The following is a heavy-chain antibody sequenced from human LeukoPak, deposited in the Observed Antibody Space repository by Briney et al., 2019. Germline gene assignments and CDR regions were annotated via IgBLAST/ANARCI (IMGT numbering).Heavy chain of an antibody. V-gene: IGHV3-21*01. Sequence: GGSLILSCAASGFTFSSYSMNWVRQAPGKGLEWVSSISSSSSYIYYADSVKGRFTISRDNAKNSLYLQMNSLRAEDTAVYYCARDPRRYCSSTSCYSREPWFDPWGQGTLVTVSS. J-gene: IGHJ5*02. CDR1: GFTFSSYS. D-gene: IGHD2-2*02. CDR3: ARDPRRYCSSTSCYSREPWFDP. CDR2: ISSSSSYI.